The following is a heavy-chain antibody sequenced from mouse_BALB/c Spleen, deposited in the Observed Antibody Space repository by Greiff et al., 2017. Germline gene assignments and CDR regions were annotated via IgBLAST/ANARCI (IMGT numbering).Heavy chain of an antibody. J-gene: IGHJ4*01. V-gene: IGHV1S81*02. CDR3: TRRVYYDYDAMDY. CDR1: GYTFTSYY. Sequence: QVQLQQSGADLVKPGASVKLSCKASGYTFTSYYMYWVKQRPGQGLEWIGGINPSNGGTNFNEKFKSKATLTVDKSSSTAYMQLSSLTSEDSAVYYCTRRVYYDYDAMDYWGQGTSVTVSS. D-gene: IGHD2-1*01. CDR2: INPSNGGT.